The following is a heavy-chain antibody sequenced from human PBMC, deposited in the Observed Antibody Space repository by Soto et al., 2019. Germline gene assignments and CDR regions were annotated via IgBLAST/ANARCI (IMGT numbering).Heavy chain of an antibody. Sequence: QVQLVQSGAEVKKPGSSVKVSCKASGGTFSSYAISWVRQAPGQGLEWMGGIIPIFGTANYAQKFQGRVTITADESTSTXYXELSSLRSDDTAVYYCARDRAPYYDYCLGSYRTLGYWGQGTLVTVSS. J-gene: IGHJ4*02. D-gene: IGHD3-16*02. V-gene: IGHV1-69*12. CDR1: GGTFSSYA. CDR2: IIPIFGTA. CDR3: ARDRAPYYDYCLGSYRTLGY.